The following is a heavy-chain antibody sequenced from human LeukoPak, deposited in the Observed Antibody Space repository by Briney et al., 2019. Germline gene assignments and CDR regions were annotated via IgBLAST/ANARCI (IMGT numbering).Heavy chain of an antibody. J-gene: IGHJ4*02. V-gene: IGHV3-30*18. D-gene: IGHD3-22*01. CDR2: ISYDGSNK. CDR1: GFTFSSYG. CDR3: AKDGSNYYDSLAFGY. Sequence: PGGSLRLSCAASGFTFSSYGMHWVRQAPGKGLEWVAVISYDGSNKYYADSVKGRFTISRDNSKNTLYLQMNSLRAEDTAVYYCAKDGSNYYDSLAFGYWGQGTLVTVSS.